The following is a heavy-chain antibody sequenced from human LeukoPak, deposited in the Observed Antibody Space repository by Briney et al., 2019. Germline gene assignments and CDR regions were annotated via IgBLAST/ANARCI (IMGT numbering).Heavy chain of an antibody. CDR2: ISGSGGST. V-gene: IGHV3-23*01. CDR1: RFTFSSYA. J-gene: IGHJ4*02. CDR3: AKTPHRYGSGSYYLGV. D-gene: IGHD3-10*01. Sequence: GGSLRLSCAASRFTFSSYAMSWVRQAPGKGLEWVSAISGSGGSTYYADSVKGRFTISRDNSKNTLYLQMNSLRAEDTAVYYCAKTPHRYGSGSYYLGVWGQGTLVTVSS.